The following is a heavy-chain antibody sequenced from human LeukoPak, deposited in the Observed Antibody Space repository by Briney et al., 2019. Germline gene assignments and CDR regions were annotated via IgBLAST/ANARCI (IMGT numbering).Heavy chain of an antibody. CDR1: GLNFRDAA. Sequence: GGSLRLSCAASGLNFRDAAMTWVRQVPGKGLDWVSSFSGSGGGRYYAESVKGRFTISRDDSKNTLYLQMNSLRAEDTAIYYCAKVRDGSSSPFDYWGQGALVTVSS. V-gene: IGHV3-23*01. CDR2: FSGSGGGR. J-gene: IGHJ4*02. CDR3: AKVRDGSSSPFDY. D-gene: IGHD5-24*01.